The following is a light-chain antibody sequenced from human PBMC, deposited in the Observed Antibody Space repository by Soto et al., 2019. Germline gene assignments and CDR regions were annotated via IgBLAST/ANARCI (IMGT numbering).Light chain of an antibody. Sequence: DIQMTQSPSSLSASVGDRVTISCRASQSISSSLNWYQQKPGKAPKVLIQAASSLQSGVPSRFSGSGSWTDFTLTISSLQPEDFATYYCQQSYSNPITFGQGTRLEMK. CDR1: QSISSS. J-gene: IGKJ5*01. CDR2: AAS. V-gene: IGKV1-39*01. CDR3: QQSYSNPIT.